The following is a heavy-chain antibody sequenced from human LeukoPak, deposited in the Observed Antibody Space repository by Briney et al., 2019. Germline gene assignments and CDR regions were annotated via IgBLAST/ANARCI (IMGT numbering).Heavy chain of an antibody. D-gene: IGHD1-14*01. V-gene: IGHV3-30*02. CDR2: VRYDGSDK. CDR3: ARALSSTGGSYYFDS. Sequence: GGPLRLSCIASGFALSHHGMHGVRQPPGKGLEWVAFVRYDGSDKYYADSVKGRFAVSRDTSTNALDLQMNTLTVEATAVYYCARALSSTGGSYYFDSWGQGTLVTVSS. J-gene: IGHJ4*02. CDR1: GFALSHHG.